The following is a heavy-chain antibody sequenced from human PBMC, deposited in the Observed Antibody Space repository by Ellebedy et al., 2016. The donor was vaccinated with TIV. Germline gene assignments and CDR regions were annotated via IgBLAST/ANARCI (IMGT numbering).Heavy chain of an antibody. V-gene: IGHV4-59*01. J-gene: IGHJ6*02. CDR2: FFRGGDT. CDR3: ASFDYDVEGYYGLDV. CDR1: GASISTYS. Sequence: SETLSLXCTVSGASISTYSWTWIRQPPGKGLVWMGYFFRGGDTNYNPSLESRVFMSIDTSRNQFSLSLSSVTAADTGLYFCASFDYDVEGYYGLDVWGQGTTVTASS. D-gene: IGHD3-16*01.